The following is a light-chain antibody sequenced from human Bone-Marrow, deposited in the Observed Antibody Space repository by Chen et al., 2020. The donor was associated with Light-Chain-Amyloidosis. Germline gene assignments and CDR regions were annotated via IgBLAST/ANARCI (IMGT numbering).Light chain of an antibody. V-gene: IGLV3-21*02. Sequence: SYVLTQPSSLSVAPGQTATIACGGNNIGSTSVHWYQQTPGQAPLLVVYDDSDRPSGIPERLSGSNSGNTATLAIRRVAAGDEAADCCQVWDRSSDRPVFGGGTKLTVL. CDR3: QVWDRSSDRPV. CDR2: DDS. CDR1: NIGSTS. J-gene: IGLJ3*02.